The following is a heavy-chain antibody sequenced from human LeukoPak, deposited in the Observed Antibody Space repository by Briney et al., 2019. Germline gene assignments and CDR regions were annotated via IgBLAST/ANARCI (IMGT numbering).Heavy chain of an antibody. CDR3: AKPLIAVAGTSAFDI. V-gene: IGHV1-69*05. Sequence: SVKVSCKASGGTFSSYAISWVRQAPGQGLGWMGRIIPIFGTANYAQKFQGRVTITTDESTSTAYMELSSLRSEDTAVYYCAKPLIAVAGTSAFDIWGQGTMVTVSS. CDR1: GGTFSSYA. D-gene: IGHD6-19*01. CDR2: IIPIFGTA. J-gene: IGHJ3*02.